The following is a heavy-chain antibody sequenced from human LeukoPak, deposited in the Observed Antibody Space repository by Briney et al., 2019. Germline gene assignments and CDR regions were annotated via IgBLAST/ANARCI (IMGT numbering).Heavy chain of an antibody. D-gene: IGHD2-2*01. J-gene: IGHJ5*02. V-gene: IGHV4-59*01. CDR1: GGPISSYY. Sequence: PSETLSLTCTVSGGPISSYYWSWIRQPPGKGLEWIGYIYYSGSTNYNPSLKSRVTISVDTSKKQFSLKLNSVTAADTAVYYCARGVVVPTAGGLGWFDPWGQGTLVTVSS. CDR3: ARGVVVPTAGGLGWFDP. CDR2: IYYSGST.